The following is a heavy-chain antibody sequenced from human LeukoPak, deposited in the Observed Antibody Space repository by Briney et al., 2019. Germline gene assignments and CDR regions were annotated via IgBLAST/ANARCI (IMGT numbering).Heavy chain of an antibody. D-gene: IGHD2-8*01. CDR2: INPSDGAT. CDR3: AGRQRACMSVRQRGLFASYYTYYYMDV. CDR1: GYTFTKYY. V-gene: IGHV1-46*01. J-gene: IGHJ6*03. Sequence: ASVKVSCKASGYTFTKYYIHWVRQAPGQGLEWMGMINPSDGATTYAQRFQGRVIMTRDMSTTTVYMDLRSLGYEDTAGYFRAGRQRACMSVRQRGLFASYYTYYYMDVWGRGTTVSVSS.